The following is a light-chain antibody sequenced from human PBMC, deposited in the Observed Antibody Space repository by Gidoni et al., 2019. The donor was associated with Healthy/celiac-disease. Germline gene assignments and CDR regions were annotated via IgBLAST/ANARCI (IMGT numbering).Light chain of an antibody. CDR1: QSISSY. CDR2: AAS. Sequence: ENQMSQSPSSLSASVGDRVTITCRASQSISSYLNWYQQKPGKAPKLLIYAASSLQSGVPSRFSGSGSGTDFTLTISSLQPEDFATYYCQQSSSTPLTFXGXTKVEIK. V-gene: IGKV1-39*01. J-gene: IGKJ4*01. CDR3: QQSSSTPLT.